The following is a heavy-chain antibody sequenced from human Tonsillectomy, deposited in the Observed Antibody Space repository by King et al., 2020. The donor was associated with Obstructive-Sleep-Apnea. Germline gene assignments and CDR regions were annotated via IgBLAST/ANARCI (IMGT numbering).Heavy chain of an antibody. V-gene: IGHV4-59*01. CDR2: IYYSGNT. CDR1: GGSISGYY. D-gene: IGHD2-21*02. Sequence: VQLQESGPGLVKPSETLSLTCTVSGGSISGYYWNWIRQPPGKGLEWIGYIYYSGNTNYNPSLKSRVTFSVDTSRNQFSLKLSSVTAADTAVYFCARENHCGGDCYYFDFWGQGTLVTVSS. J-gene: IGHJ4*02. CDR3: ARENHCGGDCYYFDF.